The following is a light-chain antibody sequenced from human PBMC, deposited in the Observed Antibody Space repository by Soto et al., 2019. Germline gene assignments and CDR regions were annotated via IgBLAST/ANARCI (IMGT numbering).Light chain of an antibody. CDR2: EVS. CDR1: SSDIGRYKY. V-gene: IGLV2-14*03. Sequence: QSALTQPASVSGSPGQSINISCTGTSSDIGRYKYVSWYQQHPGKAPKVMIFEVSNRPSGVSDRFSGSKSGNTASLTISGLQAEDEADYYCGSYTGRGPLWIFGGGTKVTVL. CDR3: GSYTGRGPLWI. J-gene: IGLJ3*02.